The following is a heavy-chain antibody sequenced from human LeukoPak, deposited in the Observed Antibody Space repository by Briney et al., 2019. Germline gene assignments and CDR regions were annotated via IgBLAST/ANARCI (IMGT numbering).Heavy chain of an antibody. J-gene: IGHJ4*02. CDR2: MNTNSGYT. CDR3: AREHRIAVAGTCDY. Sequence: GASVKVSCKASGYTFTNYDINWVRQAPGQGLEWMGWMNTNSGYTGYAQKFQGRVTITRNTSISTAYMELRSLRSDDTAVYYCAREHRIAVAGTCDYWGQGTLVTVSS. V-gene: IGHV1-8*03. CDR1: GYTFTNYD. D-gene: IGHD6-19*01.